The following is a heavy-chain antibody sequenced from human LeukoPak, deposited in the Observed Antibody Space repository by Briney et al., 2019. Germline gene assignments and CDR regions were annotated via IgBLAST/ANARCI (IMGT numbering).Heavy chain of an antibody. CDR3: AKMSGWGSRVRSFEY. CDR2: ITSSAGST. CDR1: GFTFNSYV. D-gene: IGHD6-19*01. V-gene: IGHV3-23*01. J-gene: IGHJ4*02. Sequence: GGSLRLSCAASGFTFNSYVMNSVRQAPGKGLEWVSGITSSAGSTYYADSVRGRFTISRDNSENTLYLQMNNLRGEDTAVYYCAKMSGWGSRVRSFEYWGQGTLVTVSS.